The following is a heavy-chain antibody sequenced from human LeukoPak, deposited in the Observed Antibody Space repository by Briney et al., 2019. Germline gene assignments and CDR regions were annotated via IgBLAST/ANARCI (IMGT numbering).Heavy chain of an antibody. D-gene: IGHD5-12*01. Sequence: ASVKVSCKASGGTFSSYAINWVRQAPGQGLEWMGGIIPIFGTANYAQRFQGRVTITTDESTSTAYMELSSLRPEDTAVYYCARALDIVATAGFDYWGQGTLVTVSS. CDR2: IIPIFGTA. J-gene: IGHJ4*02. CDR3: ARALDIVATAGFDY. V-gene: IGHV1-69*05. CDR1: GGTFSSYA.